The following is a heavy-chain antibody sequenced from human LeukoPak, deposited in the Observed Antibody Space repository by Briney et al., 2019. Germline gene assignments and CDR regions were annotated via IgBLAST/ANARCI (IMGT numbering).Heavy chain of an antibody. V-gene: IGHV7-4-1*02. D-gene: IGHD3-10*01. Sequence: ASVKVSCKASRYTFTSYAMNWVRQAPGQGLEWMGWINTNTGNPTYAQGFTGRFVFSLDTSVSTAYLQISSLKAEDTAVYYCARGTDYYGSGSYYNWGQGTLVTVSS. J-gene: IGHJ4*02. CDR3: ARGTDYYGSGSYYN. CDR1: RYTFTSYA. CDR2: INTNTGNP.